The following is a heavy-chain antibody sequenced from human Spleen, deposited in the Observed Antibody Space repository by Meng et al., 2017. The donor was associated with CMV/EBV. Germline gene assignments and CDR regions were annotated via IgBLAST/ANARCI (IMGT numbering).Heavy chain of an antibody. J-gene: IGHJ5*02. CDR3: ARRVTDYRNYPDNWLDP. CDR1: YTFTAFY. V-gene: IGHV1-2*02. CDR2: INPISGGT. Sequence: YTFTAFYIHWVRRAPGQGLEWMGWINPISGGTKFAQKFQGRVTMTRDTSFTTAYMELNRLTSDDTAVYYCARRVTDYRNYPDNWLDPWGQGTLVTVSS. D-gene: IGHD4-11*01.